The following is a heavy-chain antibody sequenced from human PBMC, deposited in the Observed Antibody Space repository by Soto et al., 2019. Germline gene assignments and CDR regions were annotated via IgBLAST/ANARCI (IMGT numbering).Heavy chain of an antibody. CDR3: ARGDRGGSGSPASYYYSGWDV. V-gene: IGHV3-23*01. CDR2: ISAGGDMT. D-gene: IGHD3-10*01. CDR1: GFTLSSYA. Sequence: DVHLLESGGNLVQPGGSLTLSCSASGFTLSSYAMSWVRQAPGKGLEWVSSISAGGDMTYNSDSVKGRFTISRDNANNAVFLQMHNLRIEDTALYYCARGDRGGSGSPASYYYSGWDVWGQGATVTVSS. J-gene: IGHJ6*02.